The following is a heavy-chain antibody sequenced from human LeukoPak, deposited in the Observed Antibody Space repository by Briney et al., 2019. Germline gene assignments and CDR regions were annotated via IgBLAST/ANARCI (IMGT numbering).Heavy chain of an antibody. Sequence: GESLKISCKGSGYTFTSHWIGWVRQMPGKGLEWMGIIHPGDSDTRVSPSFQGQVTILVDKSINTAYLQWSSLKASDTAMYYCARLEVVVVTPGRAAFDIWGQGTMVTVSS. V-gene: IGHV5-51*01. D-gene: IGHD3-22*01. J-gene: IGHJ3*02. CDR2: IHPGDSDT. CDR3: ARLEVVVVTPGRAAFDI. CDR1: GYTFTSHW.